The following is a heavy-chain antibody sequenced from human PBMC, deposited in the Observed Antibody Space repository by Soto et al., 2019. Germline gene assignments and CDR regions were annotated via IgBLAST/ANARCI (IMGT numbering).Heavy chain of an antibody. J-gene: IGHJ4*02. CDR2: IKTDGSEK. CDR3: VRDGGYYRFDG. CDR1: GFTFSRVW. V-gene: IGHV3-7*01. D-gene: IGHD3-22*01. Sequence: GGSLRLSCAASGFTFSRVWMGWVRQAPGKGLEWVAMIKTDGSEKTSVDSVKGRFTISRDNAQNSLFLQMNSLRAEDTAVYYCVRDGGYYRFDGWGQGTRVTVSS.